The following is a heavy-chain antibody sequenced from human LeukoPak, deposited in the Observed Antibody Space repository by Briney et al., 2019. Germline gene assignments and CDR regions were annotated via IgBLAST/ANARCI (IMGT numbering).Heavy chain of an antibody. J-gene: IGHJ4*02. Sequence: SGTLSLTCSVSGASISSYYWSWMRQPPGKGLEWIGYISNSGSTNYNPSLKSRVTISVDTSKNQFSLNLNSMTAADTAVYFCARHYWSDTFDYWGQGTLVTVSS. CDR3: ARHYWSDTFDY. CDR2: ISNSGST. D-gene: IGHD1-1*01. V-gene: IGHV4-59*08. CDR1: GASISSYY.